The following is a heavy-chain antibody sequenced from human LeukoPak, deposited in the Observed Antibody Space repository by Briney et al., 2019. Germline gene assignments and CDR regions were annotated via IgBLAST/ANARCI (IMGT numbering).Heavy chain of an antibody. V-gene: IGHV3-74*01. J-gene: IGHJ6*03. D-gene: IGHD2-2*01. Sequence: PGGSLRLSCAASGFTFSSYWMHWVRQAPGKGLVWVSRINSDGSSTSYADSVKGRFIISRDNAKNTLYLQMNSLRAEDTAVYYCARRGPAELSYYYYYYMDVWGKGTTVTISS. CDR1: GFTFSSYW. CDR3: ARRGPAELSYYYYYYMDV. CDR2: INSDGSST.